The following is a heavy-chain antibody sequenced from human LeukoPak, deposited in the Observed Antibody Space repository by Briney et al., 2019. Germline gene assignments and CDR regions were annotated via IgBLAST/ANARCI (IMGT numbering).Heavy chain of an antibody. D-gene: IGHD2-15*01. Sequence: GGSLRLSCAASGFTFSNAWMSWVRQAPGKGLGWVGRIKSKTDGGTTDYAAPVKGRFTISRDDSKNTLYLQMNSLKTEDTAVYYCTTDVASLFDCSGGSCYRVDYWGQGTLVTVSS. J-gene: IGHJ4*02. CDR3: TTDVASLFDCSGGSCYRVDY. V-gene: IGHV3-15*01. CDR1: GFTFSNAW. CDR2: IKSKTDGGTT.